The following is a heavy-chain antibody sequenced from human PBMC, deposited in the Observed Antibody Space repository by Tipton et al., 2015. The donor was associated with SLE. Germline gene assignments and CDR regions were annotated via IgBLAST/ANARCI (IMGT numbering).Heavy chain of an antibody. CDR1: GGSMSNYY. CDR2: IHYSGST. D-gene: IGHD1-26*01. V-gene: IGHV4-59*01. Sequence: LRLSCTVSGGSMSNYYWSWIRQPPGKGLEWIAYIHYSGSTNYNPSLKSRVTISVDTSKNEFSVRLSSVTAADTAVYYCARDGRGRAFDIWGQGTMVTVSS. J-gene: IGHJ3*02. CDR3: ARDGRGRAFDI.